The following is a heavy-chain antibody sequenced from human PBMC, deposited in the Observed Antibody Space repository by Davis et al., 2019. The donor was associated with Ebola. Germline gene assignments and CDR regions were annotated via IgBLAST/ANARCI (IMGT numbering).Heavy chain of an antibody. D-gene: IGHD3-10*01. CDR2: IYYSGST. CDR3: ARAYYGYYYYYGMDV. J-gene: IGHJ6*02. CDR1: GGSISSYY. V-gene: IGHV4-59*01. Sequence: PSETLSLTCTVSGGSISSYYWSWIRQPPGKGLEWIGYIYYSGSTNYNPSLKSRVTISVDTSKNQFSLKLSSVTAADTAVYYCARAYYGYYYYYGMDVWGQGTTVTVSS.